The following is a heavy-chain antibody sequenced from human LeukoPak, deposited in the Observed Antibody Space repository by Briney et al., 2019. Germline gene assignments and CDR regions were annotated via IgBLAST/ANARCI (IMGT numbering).Heavy chain of an antibody. V-gene: IGHV1-18*04. Sequence: EASVKVSCKASGYTFTSYYMHWVRQAPGQGLEWMGWISAYNGNTNYAQKLQGRVTMTTDTSTSTAYMELRSLRSDDTAVYYCARGSRYGGDSFYWGQGTLVTVSS. D-gene: IGHD4-23*01. CDR3: ARGSRYGGDSFY. J-gene: IGHJ4*02. CDR2: ISAYNGNT. CDR1: GYTFTSYY.